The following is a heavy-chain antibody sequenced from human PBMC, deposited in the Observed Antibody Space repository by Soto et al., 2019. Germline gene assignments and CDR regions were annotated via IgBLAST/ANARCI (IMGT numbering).Heavy chain of an antibody. Sequence: SETLSLTCTVSGGSISSSSYYWSWIRQPPGKGLEWIGYIYYSGSTNYNPSLKSRVTISVDTSKNQFSLKLSSVTAADTAVYYCARLRHYYDSSGYYLGEFDYWGQGTLVTSPQ. V-gene: IGHV4-61*05. D-gene: IGHD3-22*01. J-gene: IGHJ4*02. CDR2: IYYSGST. CDR3: ARLRHYYDSSGYYLGEFDY. CDR1: GGSISSSSYY.